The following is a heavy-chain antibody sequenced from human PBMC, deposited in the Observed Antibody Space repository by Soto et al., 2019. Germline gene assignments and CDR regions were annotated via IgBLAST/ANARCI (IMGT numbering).Heavy chain of an antibody. J-gene: IGHJ2*01. V-gene: IGHV4-59*08. CDR3: ARLVPFGDYGNWYFDF. CDR1: RGSINTYY. Sequence: QVQLQESGPGLVKPSETLSLTCSVSRGSINTYYWNWIRQPPGKGLEWIGYISYSGSTDYNPSLKSRVTISVDTSKNQFSPEHDSVAAADTAVYFCARLVPFGDYGNWYFDFWGRGTLVTVSS. D-gene: IGHD4-17*01. CDR2: ISYSGST.